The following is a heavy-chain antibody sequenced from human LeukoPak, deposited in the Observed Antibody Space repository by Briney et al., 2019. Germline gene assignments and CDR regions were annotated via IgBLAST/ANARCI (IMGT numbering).Heavy chain of an antibody. V-gene: IGHV3-23*01. J-gene: IGHJ4*02. CDR2: ISGSGGST. Sequence: GGSLRLSCAASGFTFSSYAMSWVRQAPGKGLEWVSAISGSGGSTYYADSVKGRFTISRDNSKNTLYPQMNSLRAEDTAVYYWEKDSGITAMVKTLAYWGQETLVTVSS. CDR3: EKDSGITAMVKTLAY. D-gene: IGHD5-18*01. CDR1: GFTFSSYA.